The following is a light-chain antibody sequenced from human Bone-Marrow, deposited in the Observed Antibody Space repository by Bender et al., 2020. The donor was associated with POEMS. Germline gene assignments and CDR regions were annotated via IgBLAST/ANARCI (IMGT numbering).Light chain of an antibody. CDR3: AAWGDSLNGRV. Sequence: QSVLTQPPSASGTPGQRVTISCSGSSSNIGRSTVDWYQQLPGTAPKLLIFSNNQRPSGVPDRFSGAKSGTSASLAISGLQSEDEATYFCAAWGDSLNGRVFGGGTKLTVL. CDR2: SNN. V-gene: IGLV1-44*01. J-gene: IGLJ3*02. CDR1: SSNIGRST.